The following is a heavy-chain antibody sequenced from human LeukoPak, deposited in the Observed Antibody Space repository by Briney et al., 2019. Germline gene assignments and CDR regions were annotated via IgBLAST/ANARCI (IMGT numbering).Heavy chain of an antibody. CDR2: INSDGSST. J-gene: IGHJ5*02. D-gene: IGHD6-19*01. CDR1: GFTLSNAW. CDR3: AKDLASSGWFED. Sequence: GGSLRLSCAASGFTLSNAWMNWVRQAPGKGLVWVSVINSDGSSTNYADSVKGRFTISGDNSKNTLYLQMNSLRAEDTAVYYCAKDLASSGWFEDWGQGTLVTVSS. V-gene: IGHV3-74*01.